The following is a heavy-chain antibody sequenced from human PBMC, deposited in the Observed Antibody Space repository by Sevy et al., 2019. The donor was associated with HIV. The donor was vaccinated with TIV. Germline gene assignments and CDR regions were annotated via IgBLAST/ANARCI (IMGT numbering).Heavy chain of an antibody. CDR2: ISWKRGSI. J-gene: IGHJ3*02. V-gene: IGHV3-9*01. CDR1: GFSFDDYA. CDR3: AKDITHGSSFCTKGAFDI. Sequence: GGSLRLSCAASGFSFDDYAMHWVRQAPGKGLEWVSGISWKRGSIDYADSVKGRFTISRDNAKNSLYLQMNSLRAEDTALYYCAKDITHGSSFCTKGAFDIWGQGTMVTVS. D-gene: IGHD2-8*01.